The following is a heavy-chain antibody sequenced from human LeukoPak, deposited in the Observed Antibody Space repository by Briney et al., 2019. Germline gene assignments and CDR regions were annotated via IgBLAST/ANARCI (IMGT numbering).Heavy chain of an antibody. J-gene: IGHJ4*02. D-gene: IGHD6-19*01. CDR1: RGTFSSYA. Sequence: SVKVSCKASRGTFSSYAISWVRQAPGQGLEWMGRIIPIFGTANYAQKFQGRVTITADESTSTAYMELSSLRSEDTAVYYCARAAMAGTSPPDYWGQGTLVTVSS. CDR2: IIPIFGTA. V-gene: IGHV1-69*15. CDR3: ARAAMAGTSPPDY.